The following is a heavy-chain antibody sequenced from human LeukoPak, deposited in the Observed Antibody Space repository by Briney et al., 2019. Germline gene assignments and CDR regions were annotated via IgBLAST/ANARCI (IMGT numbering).Heavy chain of an antibody. Sequence: GGSLRLSCAASGFTFNSYAMSWVRQAPGKGLEWVSALSGSGDRTFYVDSVKGRFTISRDNSKNTLCLQMNSLRAEDTAVYYCARAQLDLDYWGQGTLVTVSS. CDR1: GFTFNSYA. V-gene: IGHV3-23*01. J-gene: IGHJ4*02. CDR3: ARAQLDLDY. CDR2: LSGSGDRT. D-gene: IGHD5-18*01.